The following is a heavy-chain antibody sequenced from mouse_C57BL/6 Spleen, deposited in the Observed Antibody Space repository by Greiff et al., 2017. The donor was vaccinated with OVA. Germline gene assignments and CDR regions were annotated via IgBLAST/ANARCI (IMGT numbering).Heavy chain of an antibody. D-gene: IGHD1-1*01. CDR1: GFTFSDYG. CDR3: ASPLSFYAMDY. Sequence: EVKLMESGGGLVKPGGSLKLSCAASGFTFSDYGMHWVRQAPEKGLEWVAYISSGSSTIYYADTVKGRFTISRDNAKNTLFLQMTSLRSEDTAMYYCASPLSFYAMDYWGQGTSVTVSS. CDR2: ISSGSSTI. V-gene: IGHV5-17*01. J-gene: IGHJ4*01.